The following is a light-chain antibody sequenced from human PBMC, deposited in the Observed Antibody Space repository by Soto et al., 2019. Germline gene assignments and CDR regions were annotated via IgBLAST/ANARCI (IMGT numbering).Light chain of an antibody. CDR2: AAS. CDR1: QSISRY. V-gene: IGKV1-39*01. Sequence: DIQVTQTPSSLSASVGDRVTITCRASQSISRYLHWYQQKPGKAPNLLIYAASSLQSGVPSRFSGSGSGTDFTRTISSLQPEDFATYYCQQSYKTPLTFGGGTKV. CDR3: QQSYKTPLT. J-gene: IGKJ4*01.